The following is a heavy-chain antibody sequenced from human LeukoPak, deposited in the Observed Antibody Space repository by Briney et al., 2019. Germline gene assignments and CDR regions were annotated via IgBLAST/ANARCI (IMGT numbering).Heavy chain of an antibody. CDR2: IYPDDADP. CDR3: ATNHDYGHFPFDY. Sequence: GESLKISCTGSGYTFTNYWIAWVRHMPGKGLEWMGIIYPDDADPRYSPSFQSQVTLSADKSSSTAYLEWSSLKASHTAMYYCATNHDYGHFPFDYWGQGTLVTVST. CDR1: GYTFTNYW. D-gene: IGHD4-17*01. V-gene: IGHV5-51*01. J-gene: IGHJ4*02.